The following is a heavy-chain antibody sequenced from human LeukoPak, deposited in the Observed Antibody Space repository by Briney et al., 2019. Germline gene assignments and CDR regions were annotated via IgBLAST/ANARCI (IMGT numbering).Heavy chain of an antibody. CDR3: ARTRSGGSSGDY. D-gene: IGHD2-15*01. V-gene: IGHV3-21*01. CDR2: ITSSSSYI. J-gene: IGHJ4*02. Sequence: GGSLRLSCAASGFIFSSYSMNWVRQAPGKGLEWVSSITSSSSYIYYADSVKGRFTISRDNAKNSLFLQMNSLRAEDTAVYYCARTRSGGSSGDYWGQGTLVTVSP. CDR1: GFIFSSYS.